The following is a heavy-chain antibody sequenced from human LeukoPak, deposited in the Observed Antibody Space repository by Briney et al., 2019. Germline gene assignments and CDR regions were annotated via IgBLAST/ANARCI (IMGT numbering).Heavy chain of an antibody. CDR3: ARPATPGIAVAGFDY. D-gene: IGHD6-19*01. Sequence: ASVKVSCKAAGYTFTGYYMHWVRQAPGQGLEWMGWINPNSGGTNYAQTFQGRVTMTRDTSISTAYMELSRLRSDDTAVYYCARPATPGIAVAGFDYWGQGTLVTVSS. CDR1: GYTFTGYY. CDR2: INPNSGGT. V-gene: IGHV1-2*02. J-gene: IGHJ4*02.